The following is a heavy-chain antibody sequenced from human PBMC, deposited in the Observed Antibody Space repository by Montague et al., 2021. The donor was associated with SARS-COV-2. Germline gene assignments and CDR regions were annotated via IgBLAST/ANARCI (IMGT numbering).Heavy chain of an antibody. Sequence: SDTLSLTCTVSGGSISSYYWSWIRQPPGKGLEWIGYIYYSGSTNXNPSLKSRVTISVDTSKNQFSLKLSSVTAADTAVYYCARVSRITIFGVVGWFDPWGQGTLVTVSS. CDR3: ARVSRITIFGVVGWFDP. CDR1: GGSISSYY. CDR2: IYYSGST. V-gene: IGHV4-59*07. J-gene: IGHJ5*02. D-gene: IGHD3-3*01.